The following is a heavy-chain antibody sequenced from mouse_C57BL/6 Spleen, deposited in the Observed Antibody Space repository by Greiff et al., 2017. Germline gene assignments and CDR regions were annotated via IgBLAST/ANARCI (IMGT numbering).Heavy chain of an antibody. CDR2: ILPGSGST. Sequence: VQLQQSGAELMKPGASVKLSCKATGYTFTGSWIEWVKQRPGHGLEWIGEILPGSGSTNYNEKVKGMATFTADTSSNTAYMQLSSLTTEDSAIYYCARYYYGSSSFAYWGQGTLVTVSA. CDR3: ARYYYGSSSFAY. CDR1: GYTFTGSW. D-gene: IGHD1-1*01. J-gene: IGHJ3*01. V-gene: IGHV1-9*01.